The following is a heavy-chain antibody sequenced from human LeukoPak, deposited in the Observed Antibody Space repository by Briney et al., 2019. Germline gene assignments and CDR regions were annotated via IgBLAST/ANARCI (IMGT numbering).Heavy chain of an antibody. CDR3: ATLNFGVDD. Sequence: SETLSLTCTVSGGSISSSSYYWGWIRQPPGKGLEWIGSIYYSGSTYYNPSLKSRVTISVDTSKNQFSLKLSSVTAADTAVYYCATLNFGVDDWGQGTLVTVSS. CDR2: IYYSGST. CDR1: GGSISSSSYY. V-gene: IGHV4-39*01. J-gene: IGHJ4*02. D-gene: IGHD3-3*01.